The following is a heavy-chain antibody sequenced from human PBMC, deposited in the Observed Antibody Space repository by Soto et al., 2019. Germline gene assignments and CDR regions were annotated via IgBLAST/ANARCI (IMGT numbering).Heavy chain of an antibody. CDR2: INAGNGNT. Sequence: ASVKVSCKASGYTFTSYAMHWVRQAPGQRLEWMGWINAGNGNTKYSQKFQGRVTITRDTSASTAYMELSSLRSEDTAVYYCARQGGEVAPFAYWGQRSLVPVSS. CDR3: ARQGGEVAPFAY. D-gene: IGHD2-15*01. CDR1: GYTFTSYA. J-gene: IGHJ4*02. V-gene: IGHV1-3*01.